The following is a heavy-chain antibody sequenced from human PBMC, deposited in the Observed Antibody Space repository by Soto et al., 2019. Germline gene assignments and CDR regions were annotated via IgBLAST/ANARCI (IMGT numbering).Heavy chain of an antibody. D-gene: IGHD1-1*01. J-gene: IGHJ6*02. V-gene: IGHV4-34*01. CDR2: INHSGST. Sequence: QVQLQQWGAGLLKPSETLSLTCAVYGGSLSGYYGNWIRQSPGKGLEWIGEINHSGSTNYNPSLTSRVTISIGTSKNQFSLKLSSVTAADTAVYYCGRTRNLDVWGQETTFIVSS. CDR1: GGSLSGYY. CDR3: GRTRNLDV.